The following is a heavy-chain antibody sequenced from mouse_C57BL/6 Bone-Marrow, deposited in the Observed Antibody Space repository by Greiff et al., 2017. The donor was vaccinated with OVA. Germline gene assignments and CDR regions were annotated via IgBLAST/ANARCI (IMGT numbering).Heavy chain of an antibody. V-gene: IGHV1-81*01. CDR2: IYPRSGNT. CDR1: GYTFTSYG. CDR3: ARGPPIYYYGSSPYFDY. D-gene: IGHD1-1*01. Sequence: VQLQQSGAELARPGASVKLSCKASGYTFTSYGISWVKQRTGQGLEWIGEIYPRSGNTYYNEKFKGKATLTADKSSSTAYMELRSLTSEDSAVYFCARGPPIYYYGSSPYFDYWGQGTTLTVSS. J-gene: IGHJ2*01.